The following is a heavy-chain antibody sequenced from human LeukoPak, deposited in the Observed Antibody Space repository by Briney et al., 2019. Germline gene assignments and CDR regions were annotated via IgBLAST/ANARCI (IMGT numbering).Heavy chain of an antibody. J-gene: IGHJ5*02. CDR2: IIPIFGTA. CDR1: GGTFSSYA. CDR3: ARRSYYDFRSGYFNDHDNRNDNWFDP. D-gene: IGHD3-3*01. Sequence: SVKVSCKASGGTFSSYAISWVRQAPGQGLEWMGGIIPIFGTANYAQKFQGRVTITADESTSTAYMELSSLRSEDTAVYYCARRSYYDFRSGYFNDHDNRNDNWFDPWGQGTLVTVSS. V-gene: IGHV1-69*13.